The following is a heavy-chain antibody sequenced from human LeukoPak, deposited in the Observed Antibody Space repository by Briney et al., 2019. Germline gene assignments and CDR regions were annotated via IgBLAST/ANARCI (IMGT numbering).Heavy chain of an antibody. CDR3: ARDPFGDAFDI. V-gene: IGHV4-31*03. J-gene: IGHJ3*02. CDR2: IYYSGST. Sequence: SETLSLTCTVSGGSISSGGYYWSWIRQHPGKVLEWIGYIYYSGSTYYNPSLKSRVTISVDTSKNQFSLKLSSVTAADTAVYYCARDPFGDAFDIWGQGTMVTVSS. D-gene: IGHD3-10*01. CDR1: GGSISSGGYY.